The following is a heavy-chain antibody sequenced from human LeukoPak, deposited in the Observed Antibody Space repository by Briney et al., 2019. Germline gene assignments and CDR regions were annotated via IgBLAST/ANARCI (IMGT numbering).Heavy chain of an antibody. CDR3: ARDGNGYCSGGTCYSCPDY. CDR1: GFTFSSYS. CDR2: ISSRSSYI. D-gene: IGHD2-15*01. J-gene: IGHJ4*02. V-gene: IGHV3-21*01. Sequence: GGSLRLSCAASGFTFSSYSMNWVRQAPGKGLECVSSISSRSSYIYYADSVKGRFTISRDNTKNSLYLQMNSLRAEDTAVYYCARDGNGYCSGGTCYSCPDYWGQGTLVTVSS.